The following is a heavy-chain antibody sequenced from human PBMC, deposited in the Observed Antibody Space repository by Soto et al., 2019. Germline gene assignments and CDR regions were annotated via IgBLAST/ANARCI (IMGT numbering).Heavy chain of an antibody. CDR1: GGSISSSSYY. J-gene: IGHJ6*02. V-gene: IGHV4-39*01. D-gene: IGHD6-19*01. Sequence: QLQLQESGPGLVKPSETLSLTCTVSGGSISSSSYYWGWIRQPPGKGLEWIGSIYYSGSTYYNPSLKSRVTISVDTSKNQFSLKLSSVTAADTAVYYCARLVSSGWYYYYYYGMDVWGQGTTVTVSS. CDR3: ARLVSSGWYYYYYYGMDV. CDR2: IYYSGST.